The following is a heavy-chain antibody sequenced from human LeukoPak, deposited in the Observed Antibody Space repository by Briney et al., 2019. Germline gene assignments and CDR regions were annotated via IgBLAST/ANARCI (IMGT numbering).Heavy chain of an antibody. J-gene: IGHJ6*02. CDR1: GYTFNDYA. D-gene: IGHD5-18*01. CDR3: ARATDTAMVSFTYYYGMDV. Sequence: ASVTVSCKASGYTFNDYAIAWVRQAPGQGLEWMGWINPNSGGTNYAQKFQGRVTMTRDTSISTAYMELSRLRSDDTAVYYCARATDTAMVSFTYYYGMDVWGQGTTVTVSS. CDR2: INPNSGGT. V-gene: IGHV1-2*02.